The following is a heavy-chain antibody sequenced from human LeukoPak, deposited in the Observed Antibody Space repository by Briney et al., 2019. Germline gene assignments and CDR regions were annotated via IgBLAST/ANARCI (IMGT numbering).Heavy chain of an antibody. V-gene: IGHV3-53*01. Sequence: GGSLRLSCAASGVIVSRNFMSWVRQAPGKGLQWVAIMYAGGTTDYSDSVRGRFHISRDSSNNTLSLQINSLRAEDTAVYYCARGSGSGWPLDRWGQGALVAVSS. CDR1: GVIVSRNF. CDR3: ARGSGSGWPLDR. J-gene: IGHJ5*02. D-gene: IGHD6-19*01. CDR2: MYAGGTT.